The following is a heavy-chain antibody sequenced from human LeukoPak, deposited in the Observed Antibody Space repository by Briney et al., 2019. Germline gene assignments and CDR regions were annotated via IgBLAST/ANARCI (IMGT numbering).Heavy chain of an antibody. CDR2: IIPIFGTA. J-gene: IGHJ6*03. D-gene: IGHD6-6*01. Sequence: SVKVSCKASGGTFSSYAISWVRQAPGQGLEWMGGIIPIFGTANYAQKFQGRVTITTDESTSTAYMELSSLRSEDTAVYYCARVIEYSSSLYYYYYYMDVWGKGTTVTVSS. CDR3: ARVIEYSSSLYYYYYYMDV. V-gene: IGHV1-69*05. CDR1: GGTFSSYA.